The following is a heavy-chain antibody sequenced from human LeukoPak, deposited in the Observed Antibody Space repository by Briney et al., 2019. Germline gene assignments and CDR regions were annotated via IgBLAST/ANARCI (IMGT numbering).Heavy chain of an antibody. CDR2: ISSSSSYI. CDR3: AREVRYYDSSGSLGSDNWFDP. J-gene: IGHJ5*02. CDR1: GFTFSSYS. Sequence: PGGSLRLSCAASGFTFSSYSMNWVRQAPGKGLEWVSSISSSSSYIYYADSVKGRFTISRDNAKNSLYLQMNSLRAEDTAVYYCAREVRYYDSSGSLGSDNWFDPWGQGTLVTVYS. V-gene: IGHV3-21*01. D-gene: IGHD3-22*01.